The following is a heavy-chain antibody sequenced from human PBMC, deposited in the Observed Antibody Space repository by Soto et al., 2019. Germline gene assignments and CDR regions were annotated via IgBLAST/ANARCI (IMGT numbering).Heavy chain of an antibody. D-gene: IGHD6-13*01. Sequence: QVQLQQWGAGLLKPSETLSLTCAVYGGSFSGYYWSWIRQPPGKGLEWIGEINHSGSTNYNPSLKTGVTISVDTSKNQFSLKLSPVTAADTAVYYCARGPRRHSSSWYNWFDPWGQGTLVTVSS. J-gene: IGHJ5*02. CDR1: GGSFSGYY. V-gene: IGHV4-34*01. CDR2: INHSGST. CDR3: ARGPRRHSSSWYNWFDP.